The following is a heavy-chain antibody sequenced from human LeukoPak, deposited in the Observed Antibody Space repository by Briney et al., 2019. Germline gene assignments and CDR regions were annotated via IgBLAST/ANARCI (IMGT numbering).Heavy chain of an antibody. CDR1: GFTFSSYA. V-gene: IGHV3-30-3*01. CDR2: ISYDGSNK. J-gene: IGHJ4*02. CDR3: ARGGLGYCTGGRCLQPPFDY. Sequence: GGSLRLSCAASGFTFSSYAMHWVRQAPGKGLEWVAVISYDGSNKYYADSVKGRFTISRDNSKNTLYLQMNSLRAEDTAVYYCARGGLGYCTGGRCLQPPFDYWGQGTLVTVSS. D-gene: IGHD2-8*02.